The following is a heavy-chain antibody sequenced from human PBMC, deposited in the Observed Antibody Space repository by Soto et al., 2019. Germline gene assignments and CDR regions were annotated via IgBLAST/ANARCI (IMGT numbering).Heavy chain of an antibody. V-gene: IGHV3-33*01. Sequence: LRLSFAASGFTFISYGIHWVRQAPGKGLEWVAVIWYDGSNKYYAESVKGRFTISRDNSKNTVYLQMNSLRAEDTAVYYCAREVQLWSATFDYWGQGDLVTVSS. J-gene: IGHJ4*02. CDR3: AREVQLWSATFDY. CDR1: GFTFISYG. D-gene: IGHD3-10*02. CDR2: IWYDGSNK.